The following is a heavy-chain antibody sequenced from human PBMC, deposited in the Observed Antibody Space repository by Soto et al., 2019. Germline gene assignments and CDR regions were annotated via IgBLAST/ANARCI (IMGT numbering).Heavy chain of an antibody. CDR1: GYSFTSYW. Sequence: GESLKISCRCSGYSFTSYWIGWVRQIPGKGLEWMGIIYPGDSDTRYSPSCQGQVTISADKSISTAYLQWSSLKASDTAMYYCARSPGTMVRGVIITYGMDVWGQGTTVTVSS. J-gene: IGHJ6*02. CDR3: ARSPGTMVRGVIITYGMDV. CDR2: IYPGDSDT. V-gene: IGHV5-51*01. D-gene: IGHD3-10*01.